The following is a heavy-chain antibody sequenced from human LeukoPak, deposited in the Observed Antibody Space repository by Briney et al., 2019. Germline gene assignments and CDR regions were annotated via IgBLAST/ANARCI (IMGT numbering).Heavy chain of an antibody. D-gene: IGHD3-22*01. CDR2: IYYSGST. Sequence: SETLSLTCTVSGGSTSSYYWSWIRQPPGKGLEWIGYIYYSGSTNYNPSLKSRVTISVDTSKNQFSLKLSSVTAADTAVYYCARSPPYYYDSSGYYLDYWGQGTLVTVSS. CDR3: ARSPPYYYDSSGYYLDY. V-gene: IGHV4-59*08. CDR1: GGSTSSYY. J-gene: IGHJ4*02.